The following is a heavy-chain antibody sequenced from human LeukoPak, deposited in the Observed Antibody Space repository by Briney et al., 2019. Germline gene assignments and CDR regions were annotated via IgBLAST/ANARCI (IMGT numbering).Heavy chain of an antibody. V-gene: IGHV4-59*01. J-gene: IGHJ6*03. Sequence: SETLSLTCSVSDVSISSSYWSWIRQPPGKGLEWIGYIYYSGSTHYNPSLKSRLTISVDKAKNQFSLKMTSVTAADTAVYYCARTTEGGYTYDYFYYYYMDVWGKGTTVTISS. CDR1: DVSISSSY. CDR3: ARTTEGGYTYDYFYYYYMDV. D-gene: IGHD5-18*01. CDR2: IYYSGST.